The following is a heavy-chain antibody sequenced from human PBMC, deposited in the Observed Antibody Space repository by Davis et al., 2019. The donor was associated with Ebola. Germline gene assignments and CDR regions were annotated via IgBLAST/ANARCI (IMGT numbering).Heavy chain of an antibody. J-gene: IGHJ4*02. Sequence: GGSLRLSCAASGFTFSGSAMHWVRQASGKGLEWVGRIRSKANSYATAYAASVKGRFTISRDDSKNTAYLQMNSLKTEDTAVYYCARGGLYCSGGSCYYDYWGQGTLVTVSS. V-gene: IGHV3-73*01. CDR3: ARGGLYCSGGSCYYDY. D-gene: IGHD2-15*01. CDR2: IRSKANSYAT. CDR1: GFTFSGSA.